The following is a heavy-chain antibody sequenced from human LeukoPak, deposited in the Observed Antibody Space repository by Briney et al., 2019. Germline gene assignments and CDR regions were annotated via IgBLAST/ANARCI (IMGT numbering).Heavy chain of an antibody. V-gene: IGHV4-4*07. CDR3: ARDLWYYDSSGHAFDI. J-gene: IGHJ3*02. CDR1: GDSISSYY. Sequence: SETLSLTCTVSGDSISSYYWSWIRQPAGKGLEWIGRINSSGSTNYIPSPKSRVTISVDTSKNQFSLKLSSVTAADTAVYYCARDLWYYDSSGHAFDIWGQGTMVTVSS. D-gene: IGHD3-22*01. CDR2: INSSGST.